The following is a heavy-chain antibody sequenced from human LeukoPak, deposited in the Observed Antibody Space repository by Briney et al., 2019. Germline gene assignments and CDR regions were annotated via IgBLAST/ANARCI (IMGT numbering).Heavy chain of an antibody. CDR3: AKAPTVAPEYFQH. CDR2: ISGSGGST. V-gene: IGHV3-23*01. Sequence: GGTLRLSCAASGFTFSSYAMSWVRQAPGKGLEWVSAISGSGGSTYYADSVKGRFTISRDNSKNTLYLQMNSLRAEDTAVYYCAKAPTVAPEYFQHWGQGTLVTVSS. D-gene: IGHD4-17*01. CDR1: GFTFSSYA. J-gene: IGHJ1*01.